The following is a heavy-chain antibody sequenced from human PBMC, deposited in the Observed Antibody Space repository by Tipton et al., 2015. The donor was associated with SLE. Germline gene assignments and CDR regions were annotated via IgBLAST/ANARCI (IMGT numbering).Heavy chain of an antibody. V-gene: IGHV4-34*01. CDR1: GGSFSGYY. CDR2: INHSGDT. CDR3: ARFGGAWGTFDI. J-gene: IGHJ3*02. Sequence: TLSLTCVVYGGSFSGYYWNWIRQPPGKGLEWIGEINHSGDTNYNPSLKSRVTISLDASKNQFSLKLSSVTAADTAVFYCARFGGAWGTFDIWGQGTMVTVSS. D-gene: IGHD3-16*01.